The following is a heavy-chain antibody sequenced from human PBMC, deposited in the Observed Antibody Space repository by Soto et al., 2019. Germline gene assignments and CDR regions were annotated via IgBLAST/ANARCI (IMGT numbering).Heavy chain of an antibody. J-gene: IGHJ6*02. V-gene: IGHV1-18*04. D-gene: IGHD4-17*01. CDR2: ISAYNGNT. CDR3: ARDRGGDYRDYYYGMDV. Sequence: ASVKVSCKASGYTFTSYGISWVGQAPGQGLEWMGWISAYNGNTNYAQKLQGRVTMTTDTSTSTAYMELRSLRSDDTAVYYCARDRGGDYRDYYYGMDVWGQGTTVTVSS. CDR1: GYTFTSYG.